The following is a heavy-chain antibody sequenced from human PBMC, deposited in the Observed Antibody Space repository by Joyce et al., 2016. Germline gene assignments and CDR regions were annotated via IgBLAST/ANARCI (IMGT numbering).Heavy chain of an antibody. V-gene: IGHV3-23*01. CDR2: ISGSADST. CDR3: ATSGWYGDY. D-gene: IGHD6-19*01. CDR1: GFPFNSYV. J-gene: IGHJ4*02. Sequence: EVQLLESGGGLVQPGGSLRLSCAASGFPFNSYVMSWVRQAPGKGLEWVSSISGSADSTYYADSVKGRFTISRDNSKNTLFLQMNSLRAEDTAVYYCATSGWYGDYWGQGTLVTVSS.